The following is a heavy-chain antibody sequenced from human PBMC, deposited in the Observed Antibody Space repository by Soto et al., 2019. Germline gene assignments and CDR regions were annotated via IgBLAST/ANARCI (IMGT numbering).Heavy chain of an antibody. J-gene: IGHJ6*02. Sequence: ASVKVSCKASGYTFTSYDISWVRQAPGQGLEWMGWISAYNGNTNYAQKLQGRVTMTTDTSTSIAYMELRSLRSDDTAVYYCARVLRGIRLYGMNVWGQGTTVTVS. CDR2: ISAYNGNT. CDR3: ARVLRGIRLYGMNV. D-gene: IGHD2-21*01. V-gene: IGHV1-18*01. CDR1: GYTFTSYD.